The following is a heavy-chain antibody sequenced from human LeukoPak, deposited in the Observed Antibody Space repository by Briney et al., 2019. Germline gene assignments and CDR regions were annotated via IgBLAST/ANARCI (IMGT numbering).Heavy chain of an antibody. CDR3: ARNGGNSDYDY. V-gene: IGHV4-4*02. Sequence: SETLSLACAVSGGSISSSSSICWTWVRQPPGKGLEWIGEIYHSGATNYNPSLKSRVTMLLDKSKNQFSLKLNSVTAADTAVYYCARNGGNSDYDYWGQGTLVTVSA. D-gene: IGHD4-23*01. CDR2: IYHSGAT. J-gene: IGHJ4*02. CDR1: GGSISSSSSIC.